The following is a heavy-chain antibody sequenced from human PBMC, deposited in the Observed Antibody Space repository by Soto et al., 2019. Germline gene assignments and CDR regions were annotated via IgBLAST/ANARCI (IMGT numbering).Heavy chain of an antibody. CDR3: AKGTGLVRFDY. CDR1: GFSFNNYN. CDR2: VSYEGNNK. V-gene: IGHV3-30*18. J-gene: IGHJ4*02. Sequence: GGSLRLSCAASGFSFNNYNFHWGRQAPGKGLEWVAVVSYEGNNKYYGDSVKGRFTISRDNSKNTLYLQMNGLRAEDTAVYYCAKGTGLVRFDYWGQGTLVTVSS. D-gene: IGHD6-19*01.